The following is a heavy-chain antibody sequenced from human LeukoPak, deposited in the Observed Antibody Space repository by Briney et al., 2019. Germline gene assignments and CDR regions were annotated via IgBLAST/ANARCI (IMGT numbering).Heavy chain of an antibody. Sequence: SETLSLTCAVYGGSFSGYYWSWIRQPPGKGLEWIGEINHSGSTNYNPSLKSRVTVSVDTSKNQFSLKLSSVTAADTAVYYCARIHRYCSGGACYVLDNWGQGTLVAVSS. CDR2: INHSGST. D-gene: IGHD2-15*01. J-gene: IGHJ4*02. CDR1: GGSFSGYY. V-gene: IGHV4-34*01. CDR3: ARIHRYCSGGACYVLDN.